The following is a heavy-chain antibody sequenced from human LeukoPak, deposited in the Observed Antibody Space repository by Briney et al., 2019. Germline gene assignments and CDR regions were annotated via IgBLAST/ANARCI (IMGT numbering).Heavy chain of an antibody. CDR1: GFTFSNYA. Sequence: PGGSLRLSCAASGFTFSNYAMSWVRQAPGKGLEWVSAISDSSDTSTYYTDSVKGRFTISRDNSRNTLYLQMNGLRAEDTAVYYCAKEPYSEEGYYFDYWGQGTLVTVSS. V-gene: IGHV3-23*01. D-gene: IGHD6-13*01. J-gene: IGHJ4*02. CDR2: ISDSSDTST. CDR3: AKEPYSEEGYYFDY.